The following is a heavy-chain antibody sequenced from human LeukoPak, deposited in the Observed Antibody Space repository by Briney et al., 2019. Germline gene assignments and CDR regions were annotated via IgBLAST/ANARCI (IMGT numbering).Heavy chain of an antibody. Sequence: RGESLKISCKGSGYSFSSYWIGWVRQMPGKGLEWMGIISPGDSDTRYSPSFQGQVTISADKSISTAYLQWSSLKASDTAIYYCARPMAAGGATIDYWGQGTLVTVSS. J-gene: IGHJ4*02. V-gene: IGHV5-51*01. CDR1: GYSFSSYW. CDR3: ARPMAAGGATIDY. D-gene: IGHD1-26*01. CDR2: ISPGDSDT.